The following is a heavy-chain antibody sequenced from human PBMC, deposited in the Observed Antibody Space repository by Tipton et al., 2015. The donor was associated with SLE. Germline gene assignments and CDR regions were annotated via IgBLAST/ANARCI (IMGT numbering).Heavy chain of an antibody. CDR2: FCGSGGSI. V-gene: IGHV3-23*01. Sequence: SLRLSCAASGFTFNNYAMSWVRQAPGKGLEWVSSFCGSGGSIYYADSVKGRFTISRDNSKNTLFLQMNSLRAEDTAVYYCAKKMVRGLIMPSPFYYWGQGTLVTVSS. D-gene: IGHD3-10*01. CDR1: GFTFNNYA. J-gene: IGHJ4*02. CDR3: AKKMVRGLIMPSPFYY.